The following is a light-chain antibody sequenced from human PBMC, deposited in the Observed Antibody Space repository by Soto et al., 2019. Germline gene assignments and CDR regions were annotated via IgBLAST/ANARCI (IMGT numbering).Light chain of an antibody. V-gene: IGKV3-20*01. CDR1: QSVSNNY. J-gene: IGKJ4*02. CDR2: GAS. CDR3: ELAVSEGT. Sequence: TREKNTLSCRASQSVSNNYLAWYQQKPGQAPRPLIYGASNRATGIPDRFSVSGSGTDFAHKISLREPEYLAVYYSELAVSEGTFGGGTRLEIK.